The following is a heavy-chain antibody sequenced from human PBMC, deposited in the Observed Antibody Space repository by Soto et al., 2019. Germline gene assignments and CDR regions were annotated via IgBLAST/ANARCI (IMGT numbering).Heavy chain of an antibody. D-gene: IGHD4-17*01. Sequence: QLQLQESGPGLVKPSETLSLTCAISGGSISSRNWWTWVRQTPGRGLEWIGEIFHTGNTKFNPSLQSRVPLSLDQSNNHFSLTLRSVTAADTAVYYCARILTTLTTYGLDVWGQGTTVTVSS. J-gene: IGHJ6*02. V-gene: IGHV4-4*02. CDR1: GGSISSRNW. CDR2: IFHTGNT. CDR3: ARILTTLTTYGLDV.